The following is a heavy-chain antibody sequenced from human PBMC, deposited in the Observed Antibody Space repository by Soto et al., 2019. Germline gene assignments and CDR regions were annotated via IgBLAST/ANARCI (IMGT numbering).Heavy chain of an antibody. CDR2: IWYDASKQ. J-gene: IGHJ4*02. Sequence: PGGSLRLSCETSGFSFSVYGMHWVRQAPGKGLEWVAVIWYDASKQFYAASVEGRFTISRDNSKAILYLQMNSLRAEDTAVYYCAAWAEGATEVHWGQGTLVNVSS. CDR1: GFSFSVYG. V-gene: IGHV3-33*01. D-gene: IGHD2-15*01. CDR3: AAWAEGATEVH.